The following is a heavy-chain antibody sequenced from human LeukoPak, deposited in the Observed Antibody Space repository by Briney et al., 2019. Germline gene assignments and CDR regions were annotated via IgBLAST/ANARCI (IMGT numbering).Heavy chain of an antibody. D-gene: IGHD4-17*01. CDR3: ASLITTVTTGVY. V-gene: IGHV3-30-3*01. CDR1: GFTFSSYA. J-gene: IGHJ4*02. Sequence: PGGSLRLSCAASGFTFSSYAMHWVRQAPGKGLEWVAVISYDGSNKYYADSVKGRFTISRDNSKNTLYLQMNSLRAEDTAVYYCASLITTVTTGVYWGQGTLVTVSS. CDR2: ISYDGSNK.